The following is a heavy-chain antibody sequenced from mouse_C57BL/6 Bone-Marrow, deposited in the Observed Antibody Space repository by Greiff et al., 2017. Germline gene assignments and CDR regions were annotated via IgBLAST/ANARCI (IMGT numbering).Heavy chain of an antibody. D-gene: IGHD1-1*01. CDR2: IRNKANGYTT. CDR3: ARYIRVSSYWYFDV. CDR1: GFTFTDYY. Sequence: EVNVVESGGGLVQPGGSLSLSCAASGFTFTDYYMSWVRQPPGKALEWLGFIRNKANGYTTEYSASVKGRFTISRDNSQSILYLQMNALRAEDSATCYCARYIRVSSYWYFDVWGTGTTVTVSS. V-gene: IGHV7-3*01. J-gene: IGHJ1*03.